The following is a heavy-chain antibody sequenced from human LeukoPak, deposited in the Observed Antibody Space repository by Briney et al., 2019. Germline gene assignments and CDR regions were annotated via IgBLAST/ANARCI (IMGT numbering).Heavy chain of an antibody. D-gene: IGHD3-22*01. CDR1: GFTFSSYA. V-gene: IGHV3-21*01. CDR3: AREGYYDSSGYSYYYYYGMDV. Sequence: GGSLRLSCAASGFTFSSYAMSWVRQAPGKGLEWVATISYFGDRTSYADSVKGRFTISRDNAKNSLYLQMNSLRAEDTAVYYCAREGYYDSSGYSYYYYYGMDVWGQGTTVTVSS. CDR2: ISYFGDRT. J-gene: IGHJ6*02.